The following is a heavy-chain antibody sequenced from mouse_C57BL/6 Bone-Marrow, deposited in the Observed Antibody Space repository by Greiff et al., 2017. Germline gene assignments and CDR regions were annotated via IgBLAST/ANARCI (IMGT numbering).Heavy chain of an antibody. D-gene: IGHD1-1*01. Sequence: VQLQQSGAELVKPGASVKMSCKASGYTFTSYWITWVKQRPGQGLEWSGDIYPGSGSTNYNEKFKSKATLTVDTFFSTAYMQLSSLTSEDSAVYYCARWHYGSSFDYWGQGTTLTVSS. CDR2: IYPGSGST. CDR1: GYTFTSYW. CDR3: ARWHYGSSFDY. V-gene: IGHV1-55*01. J-gene: IGHJ2*01.